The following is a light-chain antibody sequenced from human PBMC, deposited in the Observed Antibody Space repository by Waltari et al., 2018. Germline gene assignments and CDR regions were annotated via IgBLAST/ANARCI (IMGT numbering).Light chain of an antibody. CDR3: QVWGSGTV. CDR2: RDR. Sequence: SFEVNQPLSVSVALGQTARISCVANDLGSTKVHWLQQKPGQAPLLVIYRDRGRPSGIPERFSGSKSGTTATLTISGAQAGDEADYYCQVWGSGTVFGGGTKLTVL. V-gene: IGLV3-9*01. J-gene: IGLJ2*01. CDR1: DLGSTK.